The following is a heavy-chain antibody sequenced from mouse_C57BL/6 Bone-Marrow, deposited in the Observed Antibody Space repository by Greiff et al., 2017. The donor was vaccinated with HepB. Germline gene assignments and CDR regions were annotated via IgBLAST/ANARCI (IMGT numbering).Heavy chain of an antibody. J-gene: IGHJ2*01. D-gene: IGHD2-4*01. CDR2: ISSGGSYT. V-gene: IGHV5-6*01. Sequence: EVKLQESGGDLVKPGGSLKLSCAASGFTFSSYGMSWVRQTPDKRLAWVATISSGGSYTYYTASVKVRFTISRDNAKNTLYLQMSSLKSEDTAMYYCARHVITRDYWGQGTTLTVSS. CDR3: ARHVITRDY. CDR1: GFTFSSYG.